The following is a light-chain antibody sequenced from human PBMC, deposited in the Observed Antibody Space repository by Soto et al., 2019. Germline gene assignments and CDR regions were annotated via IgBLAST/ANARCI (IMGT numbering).Light chain of an antibody. CDR3: NSYPGSSLYV. CDR1: SSDVARYDS. V-gene: IGLV2-14*01. J-gene: IGLJ1*01. CDR2: GVN. Sequence: QSALAQPASVSGSPGQSITISCTGTSSDVARYDSVSWYQQHPGKAPKLIIYGVNYRPSGVSDRFSGSKSGNTASLTISGLWSEEEVDYYCNSYPGSSLYVFGIGPKVTVL.